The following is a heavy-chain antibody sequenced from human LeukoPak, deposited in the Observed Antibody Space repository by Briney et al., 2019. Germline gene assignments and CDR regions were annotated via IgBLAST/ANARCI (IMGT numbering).Heavy chain of an antibody. J-gene: IGHJ4*02. CDR1: GFTFSSYG. V-gene: IGHV3-30*03. Sequence: PGGSLRLSCAASGFTFSSYGMHWVRQAPGKGLEWVAVISYDGSNKYYADSVKGRFTISRDNSKNTLYLQMNSLRADDTAVYYCAREGERSGYQPFDYWGQGTLVTVSS. CDR2: ISYDGSNK. D-gene: IGHD3-22*01. CDR3: AREGERSGYQPFDY.